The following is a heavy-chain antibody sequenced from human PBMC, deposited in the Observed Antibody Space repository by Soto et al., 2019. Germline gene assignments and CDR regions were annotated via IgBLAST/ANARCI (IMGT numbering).Heavy chain of an antibody. CDR1: GFTVSSYA. V-gene: IGHV3-23*01. Sequence: EMHLLESGAGLVQAAGSLRLSCTASGFTVSSYALNWHRQPPGKGLEWVSGISASTYYADSVKGRFTISRPTSKNTLYLQINILRAEDTAIYVCAIRMYSTRWYYLDYWGQGTLVTVSS. CDR3: AIRMYSTRWYYLDY. CDR2: ISAST. J-gene: IGHJ4*02. D-gene: IGHD6-13*01.